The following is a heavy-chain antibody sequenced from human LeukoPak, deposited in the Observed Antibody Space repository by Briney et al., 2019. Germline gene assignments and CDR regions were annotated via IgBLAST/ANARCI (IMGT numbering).Heavy chain of an antibody. CDR2: IYHDGST. CDR3: AREGLISIGRGVNFGY. D-gene: IGHD3-10*01. Sequence: LSLAFTVSTPSVSTDHSGGGIPQPPGRGREWIGIIYHDGSTYYTPSLKSRVTISVDTSKNQFSLKLTSVTAADTAVYYCAREGLISIGRGVNFGYWGQGTLVSVSS. J-gene: IGHJ4*02. CDR1: TPSVSTDHS. V-gene: IGHV4-38-2*02.